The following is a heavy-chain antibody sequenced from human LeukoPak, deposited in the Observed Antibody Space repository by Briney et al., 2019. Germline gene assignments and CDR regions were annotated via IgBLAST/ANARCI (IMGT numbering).Heavy chain of an antibody. CDR1: GYTFSSHA. D-gene: IGHD3-22*01. CDR3: AREWGLESSGYFYAY. V-gene: IGHV7-4-1*02. CDR2: INTNTGIP. J-gene: IGHJ4*02. Sequence: GASVKVSCKAFGYTFSSHAMNWVRQAPGQGLELMGWINTNTGIPTYAQGFAGRFVFSLDTSVTTAYLQITSLKAEDTAVYYCAREWGLESSGYFYAYWGQGTLVTVSS.